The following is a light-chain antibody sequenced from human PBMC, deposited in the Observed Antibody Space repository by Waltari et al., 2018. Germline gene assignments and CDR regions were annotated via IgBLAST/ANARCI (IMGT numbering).Light chain of an antibody. V-gene: IGKV1-16*02. J-gene: IGKJ2*01. CDR3: QQYNSYPYT. Sequence: IQMTQSPSSMSASVGDSVTITCWAIQFISNYVDWFQPKPGKAPKPLINDASSLQSGVPSKFRGSGYETDFTLTISSLQPEDFATYYCQQYNSYPYTFGLGTKVDLK. CDR2: DAS. CDR1: QFISNY.